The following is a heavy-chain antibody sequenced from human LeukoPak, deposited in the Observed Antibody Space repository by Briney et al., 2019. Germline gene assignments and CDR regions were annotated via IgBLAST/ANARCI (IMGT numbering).Heavy chain of an antibody. CDR1: GYTFTSYA. CDR2: INTNTGNP. J-gene: IGHJ3*02. V-gene: IGHV7-4-1*02. D-gene: IGHD6-19*01. CDR3: ARSRSGWSGDAFDI. Sequence: EASVKVSCKASGYTFTSYAVNWVRQAPGQGLEWMGWINTNTGNPTYAQGFTGRFVFSLDTSVSTAYLQISSLKAEDTAVYYCARSRSGWSGDAFDIWGQGTMVTVSS.